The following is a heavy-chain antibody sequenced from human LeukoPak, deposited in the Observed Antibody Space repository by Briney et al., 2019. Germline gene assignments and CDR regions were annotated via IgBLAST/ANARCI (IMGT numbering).Heavy chain of an antibody. CDR2: ISYDGSNK. Sequence: GRSLRLSCAASGFTFSSYAMHWVRQAPGKGLEWVAVISYDGSNKYYADSVKGRFTISRDNSKNTLYLQMNSLRAEDTAVYYCAKEAHFRSGYYPYGMDVWGQGTTVTVSS. V-gene: IGHV3-30*04. J-gene: IGHJ6*02. D-gene: IGHD3-3*02. CDR3: AKEAHFRSGYYPYGMDV. CDR1: GFTFSSYA.